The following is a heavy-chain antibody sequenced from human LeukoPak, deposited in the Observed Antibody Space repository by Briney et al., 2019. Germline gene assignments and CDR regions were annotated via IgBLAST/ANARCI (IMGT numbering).Heavy chain of an antibody. D-gene: IGHD1-26*01. CDR1: GGSFSGYY. CDR3: ARRGSYSGDAFDI. Sequence: SETLSLTCTVSGGSFSGYYWSWLRQPPGRGLDWIGYIYYSGSTNYNPSLKSRVTISLDTSKNQFSLKLSSVTAADTAVYYCARRGSYSGDAFDIWGRGTMVTVSS. J-gene: IGHJ3*02. V-gene: IGHV4-59*08. CDR2: IYYSGST.